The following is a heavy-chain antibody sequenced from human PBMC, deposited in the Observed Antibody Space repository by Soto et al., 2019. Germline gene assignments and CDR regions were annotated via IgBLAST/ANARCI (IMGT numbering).Heavy chain of an antibody. V-gene: IGHV3-23*01. J-gene: IGHJ4*02. CDR1: GFTFSSYA. CDR2: ISGSGGST. CDR3: AKDGGRSSSWYVTYFDY. D-gene: IGHD6-13*01. Sequence: GGSLRLSCAASGFTFSSYAMSWVRQAPGKGLEWVSAISGSGGSTYYADSVKGRFTISRDNSKNTLYLQMNSLRAEDTAVYYCAKDGGRSSSWYVTYFDYWGQGTLVTVSS.